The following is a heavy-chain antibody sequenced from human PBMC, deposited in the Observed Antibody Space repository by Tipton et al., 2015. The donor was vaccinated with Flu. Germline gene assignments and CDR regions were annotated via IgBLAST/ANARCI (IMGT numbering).Heavy chain of an antibody. CDR2: LSYDRSNI. J-gene: IGHJ6*02. V-gene: IGHV3-30*03. Sequence: SLRLSCAASGFTFGSYDMHWVRQAPSKGLAWVAVLSYDRSNINYADSVKGRFTIPRENSKNTLYLEMNSLRAEDTAVYYCVRESYYALDVWGPGTTVTVSS. CDR1: GFTFGSYD. CDR3: VRESYYALDV.